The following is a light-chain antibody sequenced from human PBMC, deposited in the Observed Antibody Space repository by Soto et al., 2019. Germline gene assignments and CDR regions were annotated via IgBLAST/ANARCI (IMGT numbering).Light chain of an antibody. Sequence: DIQLTQSPSTLSASVGDSVTLTSRASQSIDRWMAWYQQKPGKAPKVLIWDATTLHRGVPSRFSGSRSETDFTLTISSLQPEDIATYYCQHYENLPMYTFGQGTRLEIK. J-gene: IGKJ5*01. V-gene: IGKV1-5*01. CDR3: QHYENLPMYT. CDR2: DAT. CDR1: QSIDRW.